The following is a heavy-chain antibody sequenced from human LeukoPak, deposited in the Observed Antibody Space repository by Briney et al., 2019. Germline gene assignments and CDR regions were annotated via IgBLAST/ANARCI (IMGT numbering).Heavy chain of an antibody. D-gene: IGHD5-12*01. CDR1: GVSISSGGYY. CDR3: ARYSGYDYVFDY. V-gene: IGHV4-31*03. J-gene: IGHJ4*02. Sequence: SQTLSLTCTVSGVSISSGGYYWSWIRQHPGKGLEWIEYIYYSGSTYYNPSLKGRVTISVDTSKNQFSLKLSSVTAADTAVYYCARYSGYDYVFDYWGQGTLVTVSS. CDR2: IYYSGST.